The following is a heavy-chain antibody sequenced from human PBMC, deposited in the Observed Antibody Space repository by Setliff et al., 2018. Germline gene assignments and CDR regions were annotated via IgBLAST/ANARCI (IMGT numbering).Heavy chain of an antibody. J-gene: IGHJ3*02. CDR1: GGSISSGSHY. D-gene: IGHD3-3*01. V-gene: IGHV4-61*01. CDR3: ARVGYAYNFWSGYSMKNAFDI. CDR2: IYYSGST. Sequence: SETLSLTCTVSGGSISSGSHYWSCIRQPPGKGLEWIGSIYYSGSTNYNPSLKSRVTISVDTSKNQFSLKLSSVTAADTAVYYCARVGYAYNFWSGYSMKNAFDIWGQGTMVTVSS.